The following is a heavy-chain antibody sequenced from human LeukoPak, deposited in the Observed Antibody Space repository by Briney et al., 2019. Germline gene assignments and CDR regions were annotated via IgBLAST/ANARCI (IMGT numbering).Heavy chain of an antibody. D-gene: IGHD6-13*01. V-gene: IGHV3-48*01. CDR2: ISRSSTTI. CDR1: GFTFSNYS. Sequence: GGSLRLSCAASGFTFSNYSMNWVRQAPGKGLEWVSYISRSSTTIYYADSVKGRFTISRDNAKNSLYLQMNSLRAEDTAVYYCAASGYSSSWYFGWGQGTLVTVSS. J-gene: IGHJ4*02. CDR3: AASGYSSSWYFG.